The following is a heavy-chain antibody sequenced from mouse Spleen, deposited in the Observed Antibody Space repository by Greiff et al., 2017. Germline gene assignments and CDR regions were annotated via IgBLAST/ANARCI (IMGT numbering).Heavy chain of an antibody. CDR3: AREGTPYAMDY. CDR2: ISSGGSYT. Sequence: EVKLVESGGGLVKPGGSLKLSCAASGFTFSSYAMSWVRQTPEKRLEWVATISSGGSYTYYPDSVKGRFTISRDNAKNTLYLQMSSLRSEDTAMYYCAREGTPYAMDYWGQGTSVTVSS. J-gene: IGHJ4*01. D-gene: IGHD3-3*01. CDR1: GFTFSSYA. V-gene: IGHV5-9-1*01.